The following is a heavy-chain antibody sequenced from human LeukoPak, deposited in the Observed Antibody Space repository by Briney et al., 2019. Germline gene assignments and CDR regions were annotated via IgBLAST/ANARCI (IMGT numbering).Heavy chain of an antibody. CDR3: AAYYGSGSPFDY. CDR2: IYYSGST. CDR1: GGSISSYY. Sequence: SETLSLTCTVSGGSISSYYWSWIRQPPGKGLEWIGYIYYSGSTNYNPSLKSRVPISVDTSKNQFSLKLSSVTAADTAVYYCAAYYGSGSPFDYWGQGTLVTVSS. J-gene: IGHJ4*02. V-gene: IGHV4-59*01. D-gene: IGHD3-10*01.